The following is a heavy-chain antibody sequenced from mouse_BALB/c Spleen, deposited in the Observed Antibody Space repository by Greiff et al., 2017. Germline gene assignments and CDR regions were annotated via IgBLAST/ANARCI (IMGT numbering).Heavy chain of an antibody. J-gene: IGHJ2*01. CDR2: ISNGGGST. CDR1: GFTFSSYT. Sequence: EVQLVESGGGLVQPGGSLKLSCAASGFTFSSYTMSWVRQTPEKRLEWVAYISNGGGSTYYPDTVKGRFTISTDNAKNTLYLQLSSLKSEDTAMYYCARVGLTAYYFDYWGQGTTLTVSS. CDR3: ARVGLTAYYFDY. D-gene: IGHD4-1*01. V-gene: IGHV5-12-2*01.